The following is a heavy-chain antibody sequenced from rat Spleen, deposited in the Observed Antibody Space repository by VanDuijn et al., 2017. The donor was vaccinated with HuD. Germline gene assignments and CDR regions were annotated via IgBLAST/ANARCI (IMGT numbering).Heavy chain of an antibody. CDR1: GFNFNDYW. D-gene: IGHD1-11*01. Sequence: EVKLVESGGGLVQPGRSLKLSCAASGFNFNDYWMGWVRQAPKKGLEWVATIIYDGSSTYYPDSVKGRISISRDNAKTTLYLQMDSLRSEDTATYYCITDYGGYGDLFDYWGQGVMVTVSS. CDR3: ITDYGGYGDLFDY. V-gene: IGHV5S10*01. CDR2: IIYDGSST. J-gene: IGHJ2*01.